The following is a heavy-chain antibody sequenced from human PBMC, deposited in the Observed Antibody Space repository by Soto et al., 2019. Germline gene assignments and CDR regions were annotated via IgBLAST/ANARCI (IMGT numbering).Heavy chain of an antibody. CDR2: TYHSEST. J-gene: IGHJ2*01. CDR1: GGSISSSKW. D-gene: IGHD6-6*01. Sequence: QMQLQESGPGLVKPSGTLSLTCGVSGGSISSSKWWTWVRQPPGKGPEWIGETYHSESTHYTPTLKTRVTISVNDSKNPFSLTLSSVTAADTAVYYCVSQDYNSSTDASSLVHGDFDLWGRGILVTVSS. CDR3: VSQDYNSSTDASSLVHGDFDL. V-gene: IGHV4-4*02.